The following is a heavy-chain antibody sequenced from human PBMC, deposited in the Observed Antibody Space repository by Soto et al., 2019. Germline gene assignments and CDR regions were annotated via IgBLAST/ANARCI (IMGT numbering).Heavy chain of an antibody. V-gene: IGHV3-11*01. CDR2: ISSSGSTI. J-gene: IGHJ6*03. CDR1: GFTFSDYY. D-gene: IGHD6-13*01. Sequence: GGSLRLSCAASGFTFSDYYMSWIRQAPGKGLEWVSYISSSGSTIYYADSVKGRFTISRDNAKNSLYLQMNSLRAEDTAVYYCARSEALAAAGIGEIYYYYYYMDVWGKGTTVTVSS. CDR3: ARSEALAAAGIGEIYYYYYYMDV.